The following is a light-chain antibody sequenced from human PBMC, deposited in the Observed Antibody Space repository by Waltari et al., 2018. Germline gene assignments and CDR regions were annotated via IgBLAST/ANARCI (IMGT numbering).Light chain of an antibody. CDR3: QQYFSVPLT. CDR1: QDISNA. V-gene: IGKV1-NL1*01. Sequence: IQMTQSPSSLSASVRDRVTITCRASQDISNAVAWYQQKVGRAPKLLIYATSKLERGFPARFSGRASGTTYRLTIDSLQSDDSAIYFCQQYFSVPLTFGGGSKIEI. CDR2: ATS. J-gene: IGKJ4*01.